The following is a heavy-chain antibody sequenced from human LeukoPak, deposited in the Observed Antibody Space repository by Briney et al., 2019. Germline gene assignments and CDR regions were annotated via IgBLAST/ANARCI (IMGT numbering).Heavy chain of an antibody. Sequence: GGSLRLSCAASGFTFSSYAMHWVRQAPGKGLEWVAVISYDGSNKYYADSVKGRFTISRDNSKNTLYLQMNSLRAEDTAVYYCARASYSSGWYTYYYYYYGMDVWGQGTTVTVSS. V-gene: IGHV3-30-3*01. D-gene: IGHD6-19*01. CDR3: ARASYSSGWYTYYYYYYGMDV. CDR1: GFTFSSYA. J-gene: IGHJ6*02. CDR2: ISYDGSNK.